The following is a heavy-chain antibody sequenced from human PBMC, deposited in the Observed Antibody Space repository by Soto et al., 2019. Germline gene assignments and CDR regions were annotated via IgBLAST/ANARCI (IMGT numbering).Heavy chain of an antibody. CDR2: INYSGST. CDR1: GGSFGGYY. D-gene: IGHD3-3*01. J-gene: IGHJ5*02. CDR3: GRRHYDFWSGYNNWFDP. V-gene: IGHV4-34*01. Sequence: PSVTLSLTCAVYGGSFGGYYWSWIRQPPGKGLEWIGEINYSGSTNYNPSLKGRVTISVDTSKNQFSLKLSSVTAADTAVYYCGRRHYDFWSGYNNWFDPWGQGTLVTVS.